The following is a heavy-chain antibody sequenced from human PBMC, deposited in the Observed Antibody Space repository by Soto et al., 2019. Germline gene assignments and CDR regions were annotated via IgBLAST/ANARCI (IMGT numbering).Heavy chain of an antibody. CDR1: GITFTNYA. V-gene: IGHV3-23*01. CDR2: ISGNVGSTT. CDR3: AKHRGFVAGPFDS. J-gene: IGHJ4*02. Sequence: EVQLLESGGCLAQPGGSLRLSCAVSGITFTNYAMGWGRQAPGKGLEWVAGISGNVGSTTHYADSVEGRFTISRDNSKNLLFLQMNSLRAEDAAVYYCAKHRGFVAGPFDSWGQGTLVIVSS. D-gene: IGHD6-19*01.